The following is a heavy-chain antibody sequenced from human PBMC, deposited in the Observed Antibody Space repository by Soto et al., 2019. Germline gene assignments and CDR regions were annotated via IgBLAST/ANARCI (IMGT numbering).Heavy chain of an antibody. CDR1: GGSINSGDYD. CDR3: ARIGLTTALL. D-gene: IGHD4-17*01. Sequence: QVQLQESGPGLVKPSQTLSLTCTVSGGSINSGDYDWSWIRQPPGKGLEWIGYIYYSGSTYYNPPLRSRVTISIDTSKNRFFLTLSSVTAADTAVYFCARIGLTTALLWGQGTLVTVSS. J-gene: IGHJ4*02. CDR2: IYYSGST. V-gene: IGHV4-30-4*01.